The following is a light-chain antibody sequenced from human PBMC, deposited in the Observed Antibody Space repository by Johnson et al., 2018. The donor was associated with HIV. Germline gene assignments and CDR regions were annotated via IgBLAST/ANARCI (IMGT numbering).Light chain of an antibody. CDR1: SSNIGNNY. V-gene: IGLV1-51*01. CDR2: DNN. J-gene: IGLJ1*01. Sequence: QAVLTQPPSVSAAPGQKVTISCSGSSSNIGNNYVSWYQQLPGTAPKLLIYDNNKRPSGIPDRFSGYKSGTSATLAITGLQTGDEADYYCGTWDSSLSAGVFGTGTKVTVL. CDR3: GTWDSSLSAGV.